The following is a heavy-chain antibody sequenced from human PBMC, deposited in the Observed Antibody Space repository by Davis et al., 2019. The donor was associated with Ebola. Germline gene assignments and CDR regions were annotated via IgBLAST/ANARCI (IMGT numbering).Heavy chain of an antibody. CDR2: ISWNSGSI. J-gene: IGHJ4*02. CDR1: GFTFDDYA. Sequence: GGSLRLSCAASGFTFDDYAMHWVRQAPGKGLEWVSGISWNSGSIGYADSVKGRFTISRDNAKNSLYLQMNSLRAEDTAVYYCVPGTWIRGQGTLVTVSS. CDR3: VPGTWI. D-gene: IGHD5-18*01. V-gene: IGHV3-9*01.